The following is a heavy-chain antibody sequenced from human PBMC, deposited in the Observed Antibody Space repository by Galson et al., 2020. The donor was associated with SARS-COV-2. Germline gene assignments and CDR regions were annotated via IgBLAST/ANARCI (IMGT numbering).Heavy chain of an antibody. D-gene: IGHD1-26*01. V-gene: IGHV3-23*01. Sequence: GGSLRLSCAASGFTFSSYAMSWVRQAPGKGLEWVSAISGSGGSTYYADSVKGRFTISRDNSKNTLYLQMNSLRAEDTAVYYCAKKMGWEPSQGGAFDIWGQGTMVTVSS. CDR3: AKKMGWEPSQGGAFDI. CDR1: GFTFSSYA. J-gene: IGHJ3*02. CDR2: ISGSGGST.